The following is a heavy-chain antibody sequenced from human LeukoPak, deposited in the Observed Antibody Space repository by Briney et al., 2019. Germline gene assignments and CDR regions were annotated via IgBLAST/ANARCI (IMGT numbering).Heavy chain of an antibody. CDR3: ARDERSTIFGVVFYYMDV. Sequence: GGSLRLSCAASGFTFSSYSMNSVRPAPGKGLEWVSSISSSSSYIYYADSVKGRFTISRDNAKNSLYLQMNSLRAEDTAVYYCARDERSTIFGVVFYYMDVWGKGTTVTVSS. J-gene: IGHJ6*03. CDR1: GFTFSSYS. V-gene: IGHV3-21*01. D-gene: IGHD3-3*01. CDR2: ISSSSSYI.